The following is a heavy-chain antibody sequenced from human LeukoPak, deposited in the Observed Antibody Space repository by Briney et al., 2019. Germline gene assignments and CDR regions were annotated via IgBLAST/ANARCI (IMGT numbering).Heavy chain of an antibody. CDR3: ARVKPAALLTFDY. CDR2: ISSSSSTI. D-gene: IGHD2-2*01. Sequence: PTGGSLRLSCAASGFTFSSYSMNWVRQAPGKGLEWVSYISSSSSTIYYADSVKGRFTISRDNAKNSLYLQMSSLRAEDTAVYYCARVKPAALLTFDYWGQGTLVTVSS. J-gene: IGHJ4*02. CDR1: GFTFSSYS. V-gene: IGHV3-48*04.